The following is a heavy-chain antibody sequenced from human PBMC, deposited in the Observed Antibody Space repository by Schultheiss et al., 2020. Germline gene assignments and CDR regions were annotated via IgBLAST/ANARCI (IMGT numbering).Heavy chain of an antibody. J-gene: IGHJ6*02. Sequence: ASVKVSCKASGYPFISYGFSWVRQAPGQGLEWMGWIYPYNGNTNYAQNLQGRVTMTTDTSTNTAYIELRGLRSDDTAVYYCAREGLDCSAGSCWSYGMDVWGQGTTVTVSS. CDR2: IYPYNGNT. CDR1: GYPFISYG. D-gene: IGHD2-15*01. CDR3: AREGLDCSAGSCWSYGMDV. V-gene: IGHV1-18*01.